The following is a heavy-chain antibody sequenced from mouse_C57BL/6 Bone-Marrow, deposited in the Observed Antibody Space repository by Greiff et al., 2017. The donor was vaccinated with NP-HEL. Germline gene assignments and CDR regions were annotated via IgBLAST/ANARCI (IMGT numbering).Heavy chain of an antibody. J-gene: IGHJ3*01. CDR1: GYTFTDYY. CDR3: ARGSAWFAY. CDR2: INPNNGGT. Sequence: VQLKQSGPELVKPGASVKISCKASGYTFTDYYMNWVKQSHGKSLEWIGDINPNNGGTSYNQKFKGKATLTVDKSSSTAYMELRSLTSEDSAVYYCARGSAWFAYWGQGLWSLSLQ. V-gene: IGHV1-26*01.